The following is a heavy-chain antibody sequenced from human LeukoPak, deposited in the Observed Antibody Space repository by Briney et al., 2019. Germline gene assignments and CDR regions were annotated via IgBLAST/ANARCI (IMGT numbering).Heavy chain of an antibody. CDR3: ARHSVDPSSFDY. Sequence: PSETLSLTCAVYGGSFSGYYWSWTRQPPGKGLEWIGYVYYSGTTNYNPSLKSRVTISADTSKNQFSLKLSFVTAADTAVYYCARHSVDPSSFDYWGQGTLVTVSS. D-gene: IGHD6-6*01. CDR2: VYYSGTT. V-gene: IGHV4-59*08. CDR1: GGSFSGYY. J-gene: IGHJ4*02.